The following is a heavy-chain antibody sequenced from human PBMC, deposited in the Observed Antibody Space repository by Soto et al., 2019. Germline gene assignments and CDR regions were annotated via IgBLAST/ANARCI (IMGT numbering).Heavy chain of an antibody. CDR3: ARDGGYSYGHGVDY. CDR1: GFNFSSYG. V-gene: IGHV3-33*01. CDR2: IWYDGSNK. Sequence: PGGSLRLSCAASGFNFSSYGMHWVRQAPGKGLEWVAVIWYDGSNKYYADSVKGRFTISRDNSKNTLYLQMNSLRAEDTAVYYCARDGGYSYGHGVDYWGQGTLVTVSS. J-gene: IGHJ4*02. D-gene: IGHD5-18*01.